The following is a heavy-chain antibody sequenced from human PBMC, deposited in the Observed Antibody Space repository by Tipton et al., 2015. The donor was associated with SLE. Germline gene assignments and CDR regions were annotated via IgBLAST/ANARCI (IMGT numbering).Heavy chain of an antibody. CDR1: GGTISTTDHY. CDR2: VFYSGST. J-gene: IGHJ4*02. Sequence: TLSLTCSVSGGTISTTDHYWGWLRQPPGKGLEWIGSVFYSGSTYDNPSFKSRVTISVDTSQTQFSLKLTSVTAADTAAYFCARRDNFWESYRRAHPYFDLWGQGALVTVSS. V-gene: IGHV4-39*07. CDR3: ARRDNFWESYRRAHPYFDL. D-gene: IGHD3-16*02.